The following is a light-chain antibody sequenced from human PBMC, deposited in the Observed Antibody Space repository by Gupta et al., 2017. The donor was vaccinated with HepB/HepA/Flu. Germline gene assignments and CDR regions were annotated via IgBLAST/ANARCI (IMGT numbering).Light chain of an antibody. J-gene: IGLJ2*01. Sequence: QSALTQPASVSGSPGQSITIPCTGTSSDVGGYNYVSWYQQHPGKAPKLMIYDVSNRPSGVSNRFSGSKSGNTASLTISGLQAEDEADYYCSSYTSSSTLEVFGGGTKLTAL. CDR2: DVS. V-gene: IGLV2-14*01. CDR1: SSDVGGYNY. CDR3: SSYTSSSTLEV.